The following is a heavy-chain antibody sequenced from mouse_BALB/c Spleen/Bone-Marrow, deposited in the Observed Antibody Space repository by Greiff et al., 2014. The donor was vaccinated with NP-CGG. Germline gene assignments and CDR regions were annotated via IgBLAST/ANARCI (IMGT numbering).Heavy chain of an antibody. V-gene: IGHV5-4*02. J-gene: IGHJ3*01. D-gene: IGHD2-1*01. CDR3: ARGGGNYEEAWFAY. CDR1: GFTFSDYY. CDR2: ISDGGSYT. Sequence: EVKVEESGGGLVKPGGSLKLSCAASGFTFSDYYMYWVRQTLEKRLEWVATISDGGSYTYYPDSVKGRFTISRDNAKNNLYLQMSSLKSEDTAMYYCARGGGNYEEAWFAYWGQGTLVTVSA.